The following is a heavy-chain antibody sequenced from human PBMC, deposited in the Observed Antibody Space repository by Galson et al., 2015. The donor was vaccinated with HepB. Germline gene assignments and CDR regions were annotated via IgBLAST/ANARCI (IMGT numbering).Heavy chain of an antibody. CDR1: GFTFSSYA. Sequence: SLRLSCAASGFTFSSYAMSWVRQAPGKGLEWVSAISGSGGSTYYADSVKGRFTISRDNSKNTLYLQMNSLRAEDTAVYYCAKDGRRRVPAATQGFDYWGQGTLVTVSS. V-gene: IGHV3-23*01. D-gene: IGHD2-2*01. CDR2: ISGSGGST. J-gene: IGHJ4*02. CDR3: AKDGRRRVPAATQGFDY.